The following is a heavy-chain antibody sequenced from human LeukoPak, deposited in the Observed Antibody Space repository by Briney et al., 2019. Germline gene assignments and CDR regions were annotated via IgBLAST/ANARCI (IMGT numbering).Heavy chain of an antibody. CDR1: GGSISSYY. CDR3: ARGLYYYGS. Sequence: SETLSLTCTVSGGSISSYYWSWIRQPPGKGLEWIGYIYYSGSTNYNPSLKSRVTISVDTSKNQFSLKLSSVTAADTAVYYCARGLYYYGSWGQGTLVTVSS. CDR2: IYYSGST. D-gene: IGHD3-10*01. J-gene: IGHJ5*02. V-gene: IGHV4-59*01.